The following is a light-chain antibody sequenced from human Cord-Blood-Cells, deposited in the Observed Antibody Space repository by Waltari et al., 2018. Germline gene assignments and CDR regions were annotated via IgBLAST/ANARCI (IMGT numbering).Light chain of an antibody. Sequence: EIVMTQSPATLSVSPGERSTLSCRASQSVSSNLACYQQKPGQAPWLLIYGAATRANGIPARFSGSGSGTEFTLTISSLQSEDFAGYYCQQYNNWPPTFGQGTKVEIK. CDR2: GAA. CDR1: QSVSSN. CDR3: QQYNNWPPT. V-gene: IGKV3-15*01. J-gene: IGKJ1*01.